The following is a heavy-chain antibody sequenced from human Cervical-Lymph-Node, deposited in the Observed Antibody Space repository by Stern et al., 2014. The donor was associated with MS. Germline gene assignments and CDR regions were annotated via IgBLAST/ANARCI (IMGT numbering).Heavy chain of an antibody. V-gene: IGHV3-21*01. CDR3: ARDYCSSTSCYNFDY. D-gene: IGHD2-2*01. CDR2: SSSSNI. CDR1: GFTFSSYS. J-gene: IGHJ4*02. Sequence: VQLVQSGGGLVKPGGSLRLSCAASGFTFSSYSSSSSNIYYAGSVRGRFTISRDNAKKSLYLQMNSLRAEDTAVYYCARDYCSSTSCYNFDYWGQGNLVTVSS.